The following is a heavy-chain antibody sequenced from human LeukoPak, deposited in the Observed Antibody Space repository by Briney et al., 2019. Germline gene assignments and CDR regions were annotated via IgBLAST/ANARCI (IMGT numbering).Heavy chain of an antibody. V-gene: IGHV4-4*07. CDR2: IYTSGST. CDR1: GGSINTYY. CDR3: AREGSNWGHFDY. J-gene: IGHJ4*02. Sequence: SETLSLICTVSGGSINTYYWNWIRQPAGKGLEWIGRIYTSGSTNYNPSLKSRVTMSVDTSKNQFSLKLSSVTAADTAVYYCAREGSNWGHFDYWGQGTLVTVSS. D-gene: IGHD7-27*01.